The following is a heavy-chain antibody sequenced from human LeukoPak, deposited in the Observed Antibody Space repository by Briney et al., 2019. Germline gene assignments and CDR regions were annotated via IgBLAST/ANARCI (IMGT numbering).Heavy chain of an antibody. J-gene: IGHJ5*02. V-gene: IGHV4-61*02. CDR3: ARERNWFDP. Sequence: SQTLSLTCTVSGGSISSGSYYWSWIRQPAGKGLEWIGRIYTSGSTNYNPSLKSRDTISVDTSKNQFSLKLSSVTAADTAVYYCARERNWFDPWGQGTLVTVSS. CDR1: GGSISSGSYY. CDR2: IYTSGST.